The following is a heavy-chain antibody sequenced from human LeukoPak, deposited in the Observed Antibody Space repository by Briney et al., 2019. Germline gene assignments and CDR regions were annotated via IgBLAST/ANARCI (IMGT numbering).Heavy chain of an antibody. J-gene: IGHJ4*02. D-gene: IGHD3-10*01. CDR1: GYTFTGYY. Sequence: WASVKVSCKASGYTFTGYYMHWVRQAPGQGLEWMGWINPNSGGTNYAQKFQGRLTMTRDTSISTAYMELRRLRSDDTAVYYCARVKWFGELLDGPFDYWGQGTLVTVSS. CDR3: ARVKWFGELLDGPFDY. CDR2: INPNSGGT. V-gene: IGHV1-2*02.